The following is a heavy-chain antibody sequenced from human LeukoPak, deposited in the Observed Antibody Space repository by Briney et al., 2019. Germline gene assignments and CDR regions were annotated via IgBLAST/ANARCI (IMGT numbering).Heavy chain of an antibody. V-gene: IGHV1-8*01. Sequence: ASVKVSCKASGYTFTSYDINWVRQATGQGLEWMGWMNPNSGNTGYAQKFQGRVTMTRNTSISTAYMELSSLRSEDTAVYYCARSYCSSTSCHTVLDYWGQGTLVTVSS. CDR2: MNPNSGNT. CDR1: GYTFTSYD. D-gene: IGHD2-2*02. J-gene: IGHJ4*02. CDR3: ARSYCSSTSCHTVLDY.